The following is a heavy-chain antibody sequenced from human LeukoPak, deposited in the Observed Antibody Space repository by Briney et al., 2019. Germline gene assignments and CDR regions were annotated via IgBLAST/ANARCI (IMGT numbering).Heavy chain of an antibody. CDR2: ISSSSSYI. CDR3: AREVVRGVYYFDY. Sequence: GGSLRLSCAAPEFIFSSYSMNWVRQAPGKGLEWVSSISSSSSYIYYADPVKGRFTISRDNAKSSLYLQMNSLKAEDTAVYYCAREVVRGVYYFDYWGQGALVIVSS. D-gene: IGHD3-10*01. J-gene: IGHJ4*02. CDR1: EFIFSSYS. V-gene: IGHV3-21*01.